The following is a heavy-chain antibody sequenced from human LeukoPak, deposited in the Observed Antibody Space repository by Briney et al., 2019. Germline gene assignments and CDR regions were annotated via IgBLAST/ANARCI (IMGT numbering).Heavy chain of an antibody. CDR3: ARAHYYGSGSYPSYYYYGMDV. D-gene: IGHD3-10*01. CDR1: GFTFSSYA. CDR2: IGTAGDT. Sequence: GGSLRLSCAASGFTFSSYAMSWVRQAPGKGLEWVSAIGTAGDTYYPGSVKGRFTISRENAKNSLYLQMNSLRAGDTAVYYCARAHYYGSGSYPSYYYYGMDVWGQGTTVTVSS. J-gene: IGHJ6*02. V-gene: IGHV3-13*01.